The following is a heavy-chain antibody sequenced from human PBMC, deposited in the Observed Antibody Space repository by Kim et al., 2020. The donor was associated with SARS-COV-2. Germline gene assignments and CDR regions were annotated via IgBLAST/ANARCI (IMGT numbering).Heavy chain of an antibody. D-gene: IGHD5-12*01. CDR1: GFTFSNSP. V-gene: IGHV3-23*01. Sequence: GGSLRLSCAASGFTFSNSPMSWVRQAPGKGLEWVSTIDGRGATTYYPGSVKGRFTISRDNSKNTLYLQMNNLRAEDTAVFFCAKSGQLDYWGQGTLFTVS. CDR3: AKSGQLDY. J-gene: IGHJ4*02. CDR2: IDGRGATT.